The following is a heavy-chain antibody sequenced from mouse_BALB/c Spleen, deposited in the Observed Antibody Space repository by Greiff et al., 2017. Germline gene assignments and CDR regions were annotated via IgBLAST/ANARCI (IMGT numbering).Heavy chain of an antibody. V-gene: IGHV3-1*02. Sequence: DVKLLESGPDLVKPSQSLSLTCTVTGYSITSGYSWHWIRQFPGNQLEWMGYIHYSGSTNYNPSLKSRISITRDTSKNQFFLQLNAVTTEDTATYDCARSTMITTPWAYWGQGTLVTVSA. CDR3: ARSTMITTPWAY. D-gene: IGHD2-4*01. CDR2: IHYSGST. J-gene: IGHJ3*01. CDR1: GYSITSGYS.